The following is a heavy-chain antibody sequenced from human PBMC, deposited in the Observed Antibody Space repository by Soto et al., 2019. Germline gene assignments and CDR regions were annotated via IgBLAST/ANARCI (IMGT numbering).Heavy chain of an antibody. V-gene: IGHV2-5*02. J-gene: IGHJ4*02. D-gene: IGHD3-3*01. CDR3: AYRVLRTFFGVVTTNAIYFDF. CDR2: TYWDDDK. CDR1: GFSLTTSGVG. Sequence: QITLNESGPTQVKPRQTLTLTCTFSGFSLTTSGVGVGWIRQSPGKAPEWLALTYWDDDKRYSPSLKSRLTINKDTSKNQVVLTMADLDPADTATYYCAYRVLRTFFGVVTTNAIYFDFWGQRNPVAVAS.